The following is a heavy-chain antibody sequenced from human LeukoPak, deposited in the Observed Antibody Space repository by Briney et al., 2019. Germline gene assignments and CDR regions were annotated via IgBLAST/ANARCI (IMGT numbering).Heavy chain of an antibody. CDR3: ARGGVVPAADYYYYYGMDV. Sequence: SQTLSLTCTVSGGSISSGDYYWSWIRQPPGKGLEWIGYISYSGRTSYYPSLRSRVTISVDTSKNQFSLKLSSVTAADTAVYYCARGGVVPAADYYYYYGMDVWGQGTTVTVSS. J-gene: IGHJ6*02. CDR1: GGSISSGDYY. V-gene: IGHV4-30-4*01. CDR2: ISYSGRT. D-gene: IGHD2-2*01.